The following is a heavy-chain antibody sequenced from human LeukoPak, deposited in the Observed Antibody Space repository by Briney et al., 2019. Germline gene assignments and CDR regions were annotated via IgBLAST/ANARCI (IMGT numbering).Heavy chain of an antibody. V-gene: IGHV4-61*02. Sequence: PSQTLSLTCTVSGGSISGGSYYWSWIRQPAGKGLEWIGRIYTSGSTNYNPSLKSRVTISVDTSKNQFSLKLSSVTAADTAVYYCARSITMVRGVINWFDPWGQGTLVTVSS. J-gene: IGHJ5*02. CDR1: GGSISGGSYY. CDR2: IYTSGST. CDR3: ARSITMVRGVINWFDP. D-gene: IGHD3-10*01.